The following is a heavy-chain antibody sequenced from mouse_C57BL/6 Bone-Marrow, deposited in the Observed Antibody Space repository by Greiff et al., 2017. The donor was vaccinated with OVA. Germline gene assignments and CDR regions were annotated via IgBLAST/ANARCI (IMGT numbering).Heavy chain of an antibody. V-gene: IGHV14-4*01. CDR2: IDPENGDT. CDR1: GFNIKDDY. D-gene: IGHD2-12*01. Sequence: EVQLQQSGAELVRPGASVKLSCTASGFNIKDDYMHWVKQRPEQGLEWIGWIDPENGDTEYASKFQGKATITADTSSNTASLQLSSLTSEDTAVYYCTTELLPHYWCQGTTLTVSS. CDR3: TTELLPHY. J-gene: IGHJ2*01.